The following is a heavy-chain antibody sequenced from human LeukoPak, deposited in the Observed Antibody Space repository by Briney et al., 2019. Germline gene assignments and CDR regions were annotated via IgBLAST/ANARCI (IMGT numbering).Heavy chain of an antibody. J-gene: IGHJ4*02. CDR2: INHSGST. V-gene: IGHV4-34*01. CDR1: GGSFSGYY. CDR3: ASSTPWIQLWYGRDY. Sequence: SETLSLTCAVYGGSFSGYYWSWIRQPPGTGLEWIGEINHSGSTNYNPSLKSRVTISVDTSKNQFSLKLSSVTAADTAVYYCASSTPWIQLWYGRDYWGQGTLVTVSS. D-gene: IGHD5-18*01.